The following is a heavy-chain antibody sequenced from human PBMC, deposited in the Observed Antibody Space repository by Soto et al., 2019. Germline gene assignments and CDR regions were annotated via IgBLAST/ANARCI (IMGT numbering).Heavy chain of an antibody. CDR2: FNAGNGNT. CDR3: ARAVAVPADFDD. J-gene: IGHJ4*02. D-gene: IGHD6-19*01. Sequence: ASVKVSCKASGYTFTGYAMHWVRQAPGQRLEWMGWFNAGNGNTKYSQKFQGRVTITRDTSASTAYMELSSLRSEDTAVYYCARAVAVPADFDDWGQGTLVTVSS. CDR1: GYTFTGYA. V-gene: IGHV1-3*01.